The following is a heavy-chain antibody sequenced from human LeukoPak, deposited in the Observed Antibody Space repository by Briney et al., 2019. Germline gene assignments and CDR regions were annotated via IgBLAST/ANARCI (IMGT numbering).Heavy chain of an antibody. CDR1: GFAFDDYA. Sequence: PGGSLRLSCAASGFAFDDYAMHWVRQAPGKGLEWVSGISWNSGSIGYADSVKGRFTISRDNAKNSLYLQMNSLRAEDTALYYCAKDKGSTVTGLPDYWGQGTLVTDSS. CDR3: AKDKGSTVTGLPDY. CDR2: ISWNSGSI. V-gene: IGHV3-9*01. J-gene: IGHJ4*02. D-gene: IGHD4-17*01.